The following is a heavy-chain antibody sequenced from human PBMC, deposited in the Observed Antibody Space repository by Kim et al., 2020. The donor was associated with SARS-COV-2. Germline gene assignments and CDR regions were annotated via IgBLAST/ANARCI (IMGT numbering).Heavy chain of an antibody. Sequence: ASVKVSCKASGYTFTSYAIHWVRQAPGQRLEWMGWIVVGNGNTKYSQNFQGRVTITRDTSASTAYMELTSLTFEDTAVYYCARAVRYHQMVATGHVFGYW. J-gene: IGHJ4*01. CDR2: IVVGNGNT. CDR3: ARAVRYHQMVATGHVFGY. V-gene: IGHV1-3*01. D-gene: IGHD3-10*01. CDR1: GYTFTSYA.